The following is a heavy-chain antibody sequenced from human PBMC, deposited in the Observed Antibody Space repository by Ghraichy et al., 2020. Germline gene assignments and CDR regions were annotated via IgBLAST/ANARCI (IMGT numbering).Heavy chain of an antibody. Sequence: GESLNISCAASGFTFSSYGMHWVRQAPGKGLEWVAVISYDGSNKYYADSVKGRFTISRDNSKNTLYLQMNSLRAEDTAVYYCAKDKDLYYYYYMDVWGKGTTVTVSS. V-gene: IGHV3-30*18. J-gene: IGHJ6*03. CDR2: ISYDGSNK. CDR1: GFTFSSYG. CDR3: AKDKDLYYYYYMDV.